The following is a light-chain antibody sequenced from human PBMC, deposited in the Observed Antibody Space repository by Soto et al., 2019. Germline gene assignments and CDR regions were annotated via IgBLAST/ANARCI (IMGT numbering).Light chain of an antibody. CDR1: QSVSSY. J-gene: IGKJ1*01. CDR2: DAS. V-gene: IGKV3-11*01. CDR3: QQRGNWPWT. Sequence: EIVLTQSPATLSLSPGERATLSCRASQSVSSYLAWYQQKPGQAPRLLIYDASNRATGIPARFSGSGSGPDFPLTISSLEPEDFAVYYCQQRGNWPWTFGQGTKVEIK.